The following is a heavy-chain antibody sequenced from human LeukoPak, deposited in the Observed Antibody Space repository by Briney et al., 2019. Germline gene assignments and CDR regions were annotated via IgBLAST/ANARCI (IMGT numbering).Heavy chain of an antibody. CDR2: IYYSGST. CDR3: ARGDCSSTSCYALSWFDP. Sequence: PSQTLSLTCTVSGGSISSGGYSWSWIRQHPGKGLEWIGYIYYSGSTYYNPSLESRVTISVDTSKNQFSLKLSSVTAADTAVYCCARGDCSSTSCYALSWFDPWGQGTLVTVSS. J-gene: IGHJ5*02. V-gene: IGHV4-31*03. CDR1: GGSISSGGYS. D-gene: IGHD2-2*01.